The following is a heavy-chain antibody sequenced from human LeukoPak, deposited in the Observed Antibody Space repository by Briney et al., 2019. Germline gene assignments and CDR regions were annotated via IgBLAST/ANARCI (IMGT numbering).Heavy chain of an antibody. CDR1: GFTFSSYA. D-gene: IGHD3-22*01. CDR2: ISGSGGST. J-gene: IGHJ3*02. Sequence: GGSLRLSCAASGFTFSSYAMSWVRQAPGKGLEWVSAISGSGGSTYYADSVKGRFTISRDNSKNTLYLQMNSLRAEDTAVYYCAKAEGYYYDSSGYYGEDAFDIWGQGTMVTVSS. CDR3: AKAEGYYYDSSGYYGEDAFDI. V-gene: IGHV3-23*01.